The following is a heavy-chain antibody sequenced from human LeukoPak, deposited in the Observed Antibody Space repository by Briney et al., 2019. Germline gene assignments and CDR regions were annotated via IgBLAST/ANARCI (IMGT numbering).Heavy chain of an antibody. V-gene: IGHV3-21*01. Sequence: GGSLRLSCAASGFTFSSYSMNWVRQAPGKGLEWVSSISSSSSYIYYADSVKGRFTISRDNAKNSLYLQMNSLRAEDTAVYYCARDASVRPYYYDSSGYYETSGAFDIWGQGTMVTVSS. D-gene: IGHD3-22*01. CDR2: ISSSSSYI. CDR1: GFTFSSYS. CDR3: ARDASVRPYYYDSSGYYETSGAFDI. J-gene: IGHJ3*02.